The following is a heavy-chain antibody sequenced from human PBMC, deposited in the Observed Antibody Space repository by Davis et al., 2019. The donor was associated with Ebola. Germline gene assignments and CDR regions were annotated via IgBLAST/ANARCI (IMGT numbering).Heavy chain of an antibody. D-gene: IGHD5-12*01. CDR1: GFTFSNAW. J-gene: IGHJ4*02. V-gene: IGHV3-15*01. CDR3: TTDSGFYEVY. CDR2: IKSKTDGGTT. Sequence: GESLKISCAASGFTFSNAWMSWVRQAPGKGLEWVGRIKSKTDGGTTDYAAPVKGRFTISRDDSKNTLYLQMNSLKTEDTAVYYCTTDSGFYEVYWGQGTLVTVSS.